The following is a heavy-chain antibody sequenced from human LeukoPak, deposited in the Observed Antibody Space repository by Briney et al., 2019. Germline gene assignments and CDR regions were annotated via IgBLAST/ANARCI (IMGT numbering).Heavy chain of an antibody. CDR2: IIPIFGTA. CDR3: ARELGYSYGSFFDY. V-gene: IGHV1-69*01. Sequence: ASVKVSCKASGGTFSSYAISWVRQAPGQGLEWMGGIIPIFGTANYAQKFQGRVTITADESTSTAYMELSSLRSEDTAVYYCARELGYSYGSFFDYWGQGTLVTVSS. D-gene: IGHD5-18*01. J-gene: IGHJ4*02. CDR1: GGTFSSYA.